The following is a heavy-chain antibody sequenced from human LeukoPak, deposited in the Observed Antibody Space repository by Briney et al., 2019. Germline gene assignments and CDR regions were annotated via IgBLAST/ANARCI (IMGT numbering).Heavy chain of an antibody. CDR3: ARDGKDSSGYYFGDS. CDR2: IYSGDNT. Sequence: GGSLRLSCAVSGFTFGASYMSWVRQAPGKGLEWVSVIYSGDNTGYADSVKGRFTISRDNSKNTLHLQMNSLRVEDTAVYYCARDGKDSSGYYFGDSWGQGTLVTVSS. J-gene: IGHJ4*02. V-gene: IGHV3-66*01. CDR1: GFTFGASY. D-gene: IGHD3-22*01.